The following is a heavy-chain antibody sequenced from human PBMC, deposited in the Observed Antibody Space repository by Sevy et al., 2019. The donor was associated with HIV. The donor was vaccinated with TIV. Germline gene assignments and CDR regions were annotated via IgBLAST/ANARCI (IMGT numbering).Heavy chain of an antibody. Sequence: ASVKVSCKASGGTFSSYAISWVRQAPGQGLEWMGGIIPIFGTANYAQKFQGRVTITADKSTRTAYMELSSLRSEDTAVYYCARDRSSSGWSDAFDIWGQGTMVTVSS. D-gene: IGHD6-19*01. CDR2: IIPIFGTA. CDR3: ARDRSSSGWSDAFDI. CDR1: GGTFSSYA. J-gene: IGHJ3*02. V-gene: IGHV1-69*06.